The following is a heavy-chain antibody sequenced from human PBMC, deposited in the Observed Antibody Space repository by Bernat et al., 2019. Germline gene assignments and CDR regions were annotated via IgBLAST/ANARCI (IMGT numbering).Heavy chain of an antibody. CDR1: GGSFSGYY. CDR2: INHSGST. D-gene: IGHD6-13*01. J-gene: IGHJ4*02. CDR3: ARSGAFDHYSSSWYLFIGVDY. V-gene: IGHV4-34*01. Sequence: QVQLQQWGAGLLKPSETLSLTCAVYGGSFSGYYWSWIRQPPGKGLEWIGEINHSGSTNYNPSLKSRVTISVDTSKNQFSLKLSSVTAADTAVYYCARSGAFDHYSSSWYLFIGVDYWGQGTLVTVSS.